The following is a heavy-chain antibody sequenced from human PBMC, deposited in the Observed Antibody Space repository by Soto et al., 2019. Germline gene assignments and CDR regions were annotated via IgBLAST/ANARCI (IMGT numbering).Heavy chain of an antibody. J-gene: IGHJ4*01. CDR1: GFSFSSYS. CDR3: ARNRDGILDC. CDR2: ISHSCTHI. V-gene: IGHV3-21*01. Sequence: PWGSLRLSCAASGFSFSSYSKNWFRQAPGKGLEWLSSISHSCTHIYYADSLKGRINISRDNAKNSVYLQVNSLRVEDTAIYCCARNRDGILDCWGAGILVTVSS.